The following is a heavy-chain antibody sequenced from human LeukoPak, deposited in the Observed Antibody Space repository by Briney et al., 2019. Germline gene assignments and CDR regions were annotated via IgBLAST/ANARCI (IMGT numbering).Heavy chain of an antibody. CDR1: GYTFTRYD. CDR3: ARGEVQCMDY. D-gene: IGHD2-8*01. CDR2: VTPSSGNT. Sequence: GASVKVSCKASGYTFTRYDINWVRQAPGQGLEWMGWVTPSSGNTGYAQKFQGRVTISRDTSIGTTYLELSSLTSEDTAVYYCARGEVQCMDYWGQGTLVTVSS. J-gene: IGHJ4*02. V-gene: IGHV1-8*03.